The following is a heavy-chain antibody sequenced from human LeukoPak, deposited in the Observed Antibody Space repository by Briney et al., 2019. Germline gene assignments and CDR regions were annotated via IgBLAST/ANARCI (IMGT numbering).Heavy chain of an antibody. CDR2: TYYRSKWYN. Sequence: SQTLSLTCAISGDSVSSNSASWHWLRQSPSRGLEWLGRTYYRSKWYNDYAASVKSRITINPDTSKNQFSLQLNSVGPEDTAVYYCARVTAATLGVDVWGQGTTVTVSS. J-gene: IGHJ6*02. CDR1: GDSVSSNSAS. D-gene: IGHD6-13*01. CDR3: ARVTAATLGVDV. V-gene: IGHV6-1*01.